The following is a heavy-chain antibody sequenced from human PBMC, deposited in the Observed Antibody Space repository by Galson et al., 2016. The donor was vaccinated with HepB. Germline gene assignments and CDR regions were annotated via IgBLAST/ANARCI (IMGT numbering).Heavy chain of an antibody. D-gene: IGHD4-23*01. J-gene: IGHJ2*01. CDR3: AGVFGADYGGIWYSDL. CDR2: IKEDGSEK. CDR1: GFILTNYW. V-gene: IGHV3-7*04. Sequence: SLRLSCAVSGFILTNYWMTWVRQAPGKGLEWVAIIKEDGSEKYYVGSVEGRFTISRDNPKNSVYLQMTSLRAEDTALYYCAGVFGADYGGIWYSDLWGRGTLLTVSS.